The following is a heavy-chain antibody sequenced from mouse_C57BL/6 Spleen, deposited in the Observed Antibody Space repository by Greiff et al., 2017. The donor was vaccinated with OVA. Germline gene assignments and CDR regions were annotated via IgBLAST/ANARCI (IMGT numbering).Heavy chain of an antibody. CDR1: GFTFSSYA. Sequence: EVKLVESGGGLVKPGGSLKLSCAASGFTFSSYAMSWVRQTPEKRLEWVATISDGGSYTYYPDNVKGRFTISRDNARNNLYLQMSHLKSEDTAVYYCARGGDDGSSLDDWGQGTSVTVSS. CDR3: ARGGDDGSSLDD. J-gene: IGHJ4*01. D-gene: IGHD1-3*01. CDR2: ISDGGSYT. V-gene: IGHV5-4*03.